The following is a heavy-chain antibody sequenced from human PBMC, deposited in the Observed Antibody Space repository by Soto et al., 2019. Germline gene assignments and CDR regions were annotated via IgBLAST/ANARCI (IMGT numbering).Heavy chain of an antibody. D-gene: IGHD6-6*01. CDR2: IYYSGST. V-gene: IGHV4-59*01. J-gene: IGHJ4*02. Sequence: SETLSVTCTVSGGSINDFYWSWIRQPPGKGLEWIGYIYYSGSTDYNPSLKGRVTISVDTSKNQFSLKLRSVTAADTAVYYCARVGGVAARTFDYWGQGTLVTVSS. CDR1: GGSINDFY. CDR3: ARVGGVAARTFDY.